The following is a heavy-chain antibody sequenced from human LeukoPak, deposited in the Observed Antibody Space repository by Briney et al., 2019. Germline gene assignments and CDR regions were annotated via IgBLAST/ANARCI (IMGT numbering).Heavy chain of an antibody. Sequence: SETLSLTCAVYGGSFSGYYWSWIRQPPGKGLEWIGEINHSGSTNYNPSLKSRVTISVDTSKNQFSLKLSSVTAADTPVYQCARGRVVAVRAAVRRNNWFDSWSQGTLVTVSS. CDR3: ARGRVVAVRAAVRRNNWFDS. CDR2: INHSGST. J-gene: IGHJ5*01. V-gene: IGHV4-34*01. D-gene: IGHD2-2*02. CDR1: GGSFSGYY.